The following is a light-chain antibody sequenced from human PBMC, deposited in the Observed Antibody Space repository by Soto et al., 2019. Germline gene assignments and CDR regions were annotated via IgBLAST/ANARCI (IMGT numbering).Light chain of an antibody. CDR3: QQRNTRPRLT. CDR2: DAS. J-gene: IGKJ4*01. CDR1: QSVGSY. V-gene: IGKV3-11*01. Sequence: EIVLTQSPATLSLSPGERATLSCRASQSVGSYLAWYQQKPGQAPRLLIYDASNRAPGIPARFSGSGSGTDFTLTISSLEPEDFAVYYCQQRNTRPRLTFGGGTKVEIQ.